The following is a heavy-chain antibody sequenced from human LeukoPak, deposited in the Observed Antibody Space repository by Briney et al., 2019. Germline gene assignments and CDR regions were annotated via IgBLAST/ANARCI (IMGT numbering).Heavy chain of an antibody. CDR2: IYYSGST. CDR3: ARTLYGSGSYSVYYYMDV. D-gene: IGHD3-10*01. CDR1: GGSFSGYY. Sequence: SETLSLTCAVYGGSFSGYYWGWIRQPPGKGLEWIGSIYYSGSTYYNPSLKSRVIISVDTSKNQFSLKLSSVTAADTAVYYCARTLYGSGSYSVYYYMDVWGKGTTVTISS. V-gene: IGHV4-34*01. J-gene: IGHJ6*03.